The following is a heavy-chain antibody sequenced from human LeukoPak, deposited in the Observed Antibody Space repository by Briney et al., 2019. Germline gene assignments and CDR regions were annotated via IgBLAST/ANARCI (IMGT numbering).Heavy chain of an antibody. CDR2: INSDGSST. CDR3: ARAPRIQLWFPDY. CDR1: GFTFSSYW. Sequence: GGSLRLSCAASGFTFSSYWVHWVRQAPGKGLVWVSHINSDGSSTTYADSVKGRFAISRDNAKNTLYLQMNSLRAEDTAVYYCARAPRIQLWFPDYWGQGTLVTVSS. V-gene: IGHV3-74*01. D-gene: IGHD5-18*01. J-gene: IGHJ4*02.